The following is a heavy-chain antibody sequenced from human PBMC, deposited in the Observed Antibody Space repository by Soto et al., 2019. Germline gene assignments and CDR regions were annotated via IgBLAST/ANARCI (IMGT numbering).Heavy chain of an antibody. CDR3: ARDWVPYYYGSGSPYYFDY. CDR1: GYTFTSYC. Sequence: ASVKVSCKSSGYTFTSYCMSWGRQAAGQGLEWMGWISAYNGNTNYAQKLQGRVTMTTDTSTSTAYMELRSLRSDDTAVYYCARDWVPYYYGSGSPYYFDYWGQGTLVTVSS. V-gene: IGHV1-18*04. CDR2: ISAYNGNT. J-gene: IGHJ4*02. D-gene: IGHD3-10*01.